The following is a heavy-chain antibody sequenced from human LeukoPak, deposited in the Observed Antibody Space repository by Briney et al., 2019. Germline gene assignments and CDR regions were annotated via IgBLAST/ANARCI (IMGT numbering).Heavy chain of an antibody. Sequence: KPSETLSLTCAVYGGSFSGYYWSWIRQPPGKGLEWIGEINHSGSTNYNPSLKSRVTISVDTSKNQFSLKLSSVTAADTAVYYCARVKWLQFYHYFDYWGQGTLVTVSS. CDR1: GGSFSGYY. V-gene: IGHV4-34*01. CDR2: INHSGST. J-gene: IGHJ4*02. D-gene: IGHD5-24*01. CDR3: ARVKWLQFYHYFDY.